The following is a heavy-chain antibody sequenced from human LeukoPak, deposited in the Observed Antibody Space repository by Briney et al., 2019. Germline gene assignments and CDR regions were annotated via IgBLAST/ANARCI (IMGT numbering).Heavy chain of an antibody. CDR1: GDSITNNY. CDR2: FHSSGNT. J-gene: IGHJ3*02. V-gene: IGHV4-59*01. CDR3: AREWKWSGPLEI. Sequence: SETLSLTCIVSGDSITNNYWSWLRQPPGKGLEWVGYFHSSGNTDYNPSLEGRVTISIDTSKNQFSLLLASVTAADTAVYYCAREWKWSGPLEIWGQGTMVAVAS. D-gene: IGHD3/OR15-3a*01.